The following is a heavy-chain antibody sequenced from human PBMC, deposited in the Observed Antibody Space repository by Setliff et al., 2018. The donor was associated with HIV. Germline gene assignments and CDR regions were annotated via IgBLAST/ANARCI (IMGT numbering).Heavy chain of an antibody. CDR1: GDSITSRNYH. CDR3: ARTYSSNWYIDY. D-gene: IGHD6-13*01. CDR2: LFYTGST. J-gene: IGHJ4*02. V-gene: IGHV4-39*07. Sequence: SETLSLTCAVSGDSITSRNYHWDWVRQPPGKGLEWIGSLFYTGSTSCNPSLKSRVTISGDTSQNQFSLKLSSVTAADTAVYYCARTYSSNWYIDYWGQGTLVTVSS.